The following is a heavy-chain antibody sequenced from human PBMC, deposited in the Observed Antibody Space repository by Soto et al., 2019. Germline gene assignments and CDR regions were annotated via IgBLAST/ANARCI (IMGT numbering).Heavy chain of an antibody. Sequence: DVQLLESGGGLVQPGGSLRFSCAARGINFLTYAMAWVRQAPGKGLEWVSVISSSGITYYADSVKGRFTISRDISNSTLFLQMNSLRVEDTAVYYCTKMGTSIWYMDYFDYWGRGSLVIVSS. CDR2: ISSSGIT. CDR3: TKMGTSIWYMDYFDY. CDR1: GINFLTYA. D-gene: IGHD3-3*02. V-gene: IGHV3-23*01. J-gene: IGHJ4*02.